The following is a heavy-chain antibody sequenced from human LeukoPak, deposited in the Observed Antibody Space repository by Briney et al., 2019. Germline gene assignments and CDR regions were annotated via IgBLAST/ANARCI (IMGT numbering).Heavy chain of an antibody. CDR2: IYYSGST. CDR1: GGSISSSSYY. J-gene: IGHJ4*02. Sequence: SGTLSLTCTVSGGSISSSSYYWGWIRQPPGKGLEWIGSIYYSGSTYYNPSLKSRVTISVDTSKNQFSLKLSSVTAADTAVYYCAKSNSSGYYSNFDYWGQGTLVTVSS. D-gene: IGHD3-22*01. V-gene: IGHV4-39*01. CDR3: AKSNSSGYYSNFDY.